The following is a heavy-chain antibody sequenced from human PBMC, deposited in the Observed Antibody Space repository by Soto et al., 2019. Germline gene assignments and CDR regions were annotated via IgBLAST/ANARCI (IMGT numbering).Heavy chain of an antibody. CDR2: IIPIFGTA. V-gene: IGHV1-69*13. CDR3: VPSVAVAGYYFYGMDV. J-gene: IGHJ6*02. CDR1: GGTFSSYA. D-gene: IGHD6-19*01. Sequence: SVKVSCKASGGTFSSYAISWVRQAPGQGLEWMGGIIPIFGTANYAQKFQGRVTITADESTSTDYMELSSLRSEDTAVYYCVPSVAVAGYYFYGMDVWGQGSTVTVPS.